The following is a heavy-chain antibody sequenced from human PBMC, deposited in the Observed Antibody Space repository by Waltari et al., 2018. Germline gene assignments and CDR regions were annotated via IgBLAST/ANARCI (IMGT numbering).Heavy chain of an antibody. Sequence: EVQLLESGGDLEQPGGSLRISCVGSGFTFRNYPMTWVRQAPGKGLEWVSTMSGTGDYTYYADSVKGRFTISRDNSKNTVFLHMNNLRVEDTAIYFCAKDQAEWLVLDGYFDSWGQGTPVTVSS. CDR3: AKDQAEWLVLDGYFDS. CDR1: GFTFRNYP. CDR2: MSGTGDYT. V-gene: IGHV3-23*01. J-gene: IGHJ4*02. D-gene: IGHD6-19*01.